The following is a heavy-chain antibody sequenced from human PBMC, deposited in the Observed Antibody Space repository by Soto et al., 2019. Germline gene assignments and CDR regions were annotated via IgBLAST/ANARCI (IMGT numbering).Heavy chain of an antibody. J-gene: IGHJ4*02. D-gene: IGHD3-10*01. CDR3: AKDPDYYGSGSYYSY. CDR2: ISGSGGST. Sequence: HPGGSLRLSCAASGFTFSSYAMSWVRQAPGKGLEWVSAISGSGGSTYYADSVKGRFTISRDNSKNTLYLQMNSLRAEDTAVYYCAKDPDYYGSGSYYSYWGQGTLVTVSS. V-gene: IGHV3-23*01. CDR1: GFTFSSYA.